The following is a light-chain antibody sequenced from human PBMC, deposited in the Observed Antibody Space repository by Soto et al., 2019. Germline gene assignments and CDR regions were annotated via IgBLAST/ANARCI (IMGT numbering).Light chain of an antibody. V-gene: IGKV3-15*01. CDR1: HSVGIN. CDR2: DAS. J-gene: IGKJ3*01. CDR3: QQTATYPFLA. Sequence: IMMSQFPVVLAVSPGERATLSCRASHSVGINLAWYQQKPGQAPRLLIYDASSRATGAPARFSGSGSGTDFTLTISSLQSEDSATYYCQQTATYPFLAFGPGTTVEI.